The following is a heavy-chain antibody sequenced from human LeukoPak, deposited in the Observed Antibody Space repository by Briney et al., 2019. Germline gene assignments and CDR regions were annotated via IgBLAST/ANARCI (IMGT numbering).Heavy chain of an antibody. Sequence: ASVKVSCKASGYTFTSYYMHWVRQAPGRGLEWMGITNPSGGSTSYAQKFQGRVTMTRDTSTSTVYMELSSLRSEDTAVYYCARDLPMGSAAHYYYGMDVWGQGTTVTVSS. D-gene: IGHD2-2*01. CDR3: ARDLPMGSAAHYYYGMDV. CDR2: TNPSGGST. V-gene: IGHV1-46*01. J-gene: IGHJ6*02. CDR1: GYTFTSYY.